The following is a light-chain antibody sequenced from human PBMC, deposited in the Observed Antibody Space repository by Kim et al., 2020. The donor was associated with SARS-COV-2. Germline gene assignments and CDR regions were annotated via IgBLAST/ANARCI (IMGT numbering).Light chain of an antibody. Sequence: DIVMTQSPDSLAVSLGERATINCKSSQSVLYSPNNKNYLAWYQQKPGQPPRLLIYWAPTRESGVPDRFSGSGSGTDFTLTIRSLQAEDVAVYYCQHYYSSPFTFGPGTKVDIK. CDR2: WAP. CDR3: QHYYSSPFT. V-gene: IGKV4-1*01. CDR1: QSVLYSPNNKNY. J-gene: IGKJ3*01.